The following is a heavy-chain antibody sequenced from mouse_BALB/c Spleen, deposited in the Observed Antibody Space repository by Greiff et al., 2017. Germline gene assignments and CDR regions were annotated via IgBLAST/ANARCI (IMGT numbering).Heavy chain of an antibody. V-gene: IGHV5-6-5*01. CDR2: ISSGGST. CDR1: GFTFSSYA. Sequence: EVKLMESGGGLVKPGGSLKLSCAASGFTFSSYAMSWVRQTPEKRLEWVASISSGGSTYYPDSVKGRFTISRDNARNILYLQMSSLRSEDTAMYYCAREGLGSTATNYFDYWGQGTTLTVSS. D-gene: IGHD1-2*01. CDR3: AREGLGSTATNYFDY. J-gene: IGHJ2*01.